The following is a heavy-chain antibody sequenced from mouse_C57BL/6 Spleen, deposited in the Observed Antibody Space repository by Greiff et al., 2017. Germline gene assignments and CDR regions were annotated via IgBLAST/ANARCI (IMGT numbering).Heavy chain of an antibody. CDR1: GYTFTSSG. D-gene: IGHD1-1*01. CDR3: ARENTVVAGGMDY. V-gene: IGHV1-81*01. CDR2: IYPRSGNT. J-gene: IGHJ4*01. Sequence: VQLQQSGAELARPGASVKLSCKASGYTFTSSGISWVKQRTGQGLEWIGEIYPRSGNTYYNEKFKGKATLTADKSSSTAYMELRSLTSEDSAVYFCARENTVVAGGMDYWGQGTSVTVSS.